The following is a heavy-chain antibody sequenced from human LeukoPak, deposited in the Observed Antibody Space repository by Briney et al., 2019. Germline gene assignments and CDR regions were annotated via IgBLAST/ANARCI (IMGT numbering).Heavy chain of an antibody. CDR3: ARGLEYYYDTFRDFDI. CDR2: IIPIFGTT. CDR1: GRTFTSYA. D-gene: IGHD3-22*01. V-gene: IGHV1-69*06. Sequence: SVKVSCTPSGRTFTSYAITWVRQAPGQGLEWMGRIIPIFGTTNYAQRFQGRVTITADTTTSTAYMHLSSLRSEDTAVYYCARGLEYYYDTFRDFDIWGQGTMVIVSS. J-gene: IGHJ3*02.